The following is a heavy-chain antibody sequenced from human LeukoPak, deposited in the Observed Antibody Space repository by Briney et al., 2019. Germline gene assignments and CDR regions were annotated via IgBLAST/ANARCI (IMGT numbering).Heavy chain of an antibody. CDR2: IWFDGSNK. CDR3: ARGNGDSLLYGMDV. D-gene: IGHD4-17*01. V-gene: IGHV3-33*01. J-gene: IGHJ6*04. CDR1: GFTFSTNG. Sequence: GRSRRLSCAASGFTFSTNGMHWVRQAPGKGLEWVAVIWFDGSNKYYADSVKGRLTISRDNSKNTLYLQMNSLRAEDTAVYYCARGNGDSLLYGMDVWGKGTTVTVSS.